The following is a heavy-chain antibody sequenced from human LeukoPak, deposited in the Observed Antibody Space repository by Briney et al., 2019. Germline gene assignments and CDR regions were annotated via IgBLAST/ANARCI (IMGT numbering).Heavy chain of an antibody. Sequence: ASVKVSCKASGYTFTDYAVQWVRQAPGQRLEWMGWINAGNGKTKYSQKFQDRVTITRDTSATTAYLDLSSVRSEDTAVYYCARARWTSTVTTYYLDYWGQGTLVTVSS. J-gene: IGHJ4*02. D-gene: IGHD4-17*01. CDR3: ARARWTSTVTTYYLDY. CDR2: INAGNGKT. CDR1: GYTFTDYA. V-gene: IGHV1-3*01.